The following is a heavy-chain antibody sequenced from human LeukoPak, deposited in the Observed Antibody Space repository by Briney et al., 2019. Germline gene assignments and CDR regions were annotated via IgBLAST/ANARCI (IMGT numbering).Heavy chain of an antibody. D-gene: IGHD6-13*01. CDR2: ISGSGGST. J-gene: IGHJ4*02. CDR1: GFTFSSYA. CDR3: AKGTEYSSSWYDY. V-gene: IGHV3-23*01. Sequence: GGSLRPSCAASGFTFSSYAMSWVRQAPGKGLEWVSAISGSGGSTYYADSVKGRFTISRDNSKNTLYLQMNSLRAEDTAVYYCAKGTEYSSSWYDYWGQGTLVTVSS.